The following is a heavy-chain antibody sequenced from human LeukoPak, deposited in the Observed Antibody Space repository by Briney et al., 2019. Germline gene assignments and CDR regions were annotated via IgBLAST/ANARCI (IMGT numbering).Heavy chain of an antibody. D-gene: IGHD5/OR15-5a*01. Sequence: SETLSLTCNVSGDSVSGNYWTWIRQPAGKGLEWIGRIYTTNGNTNYNPSLKSRVTVSADTSKNQFSLNLRSVTAADTAVYFCARGSVNLFYWGQGTLVTVSS. J-gene: IGHJ4*02. CDR2: IYTTNGNT. CDR1: GDSVSGNY. V-gene: IGHV4-4*07. CDR3: ARGSVNLFY.